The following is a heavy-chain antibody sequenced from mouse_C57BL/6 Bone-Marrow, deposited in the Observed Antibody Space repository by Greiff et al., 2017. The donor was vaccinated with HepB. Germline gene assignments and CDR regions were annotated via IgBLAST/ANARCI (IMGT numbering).Heavy chain of an antibody. CDR3: ASSFYYDYDNFDY. CDR2: IYPGSGNT. D-gene: IGHD2-4*01. V-gene: IGHV1-76*01. Sequence: QVQLQQSGPELVKPGASVKISCKASGYTFTDYYINWVKQRPGQGLEWIARIYPGSGNTYYNEKFKGKATLTAEKSSSTAYMQLSSLTSVNSAVYFCASSFYYDYDNFDYWGQGTTLTVSS. CDR1: GYTFTDYY. J-gene: IGHJ2*01.